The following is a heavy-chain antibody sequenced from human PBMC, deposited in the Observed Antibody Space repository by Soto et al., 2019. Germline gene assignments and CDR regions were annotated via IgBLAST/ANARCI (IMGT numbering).Heavy chain of an antibody. J-gene: IGHJ4*02. CDR2: ISGSGGST. CDR3: AKDYYDSCGYYYDY. Sequence: GGSLRLSCAASGFIFSSYAMSWVRQAPGKGLEWVSGISGSGGSTYYADSVKGRFTISRDNSKNTLYLQMNSLRAEDTAVYYCAKDYYDSCGYYYDYWGQGTLVTVSS. D-gene: IGHD3-22*01. V-gene: IGHV3-23*01. CDR1: GFIFSSYA.